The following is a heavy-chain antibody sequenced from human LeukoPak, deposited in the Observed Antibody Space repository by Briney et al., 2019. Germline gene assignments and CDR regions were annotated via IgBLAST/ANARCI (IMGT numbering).Heavy chain of an antibody. D-gene: IGHD6-19*01. CDR2: INPNSGGT. J-gene: IGHJ4*02. CDR1: GYTFTGYY. Sequence: ASVKVSCKASGYTFTGYYMHWVRQAPGQGLEWMGWINPNSGGTNSARKFQGRVAMTRDTSIGTAYMELSSLRSDDTAVYYCAKIGDSGWFPDYWGQGTLVTVSS. V-gene: IGHV1-2*02. CDR3: AKIGDSGWFPDY.